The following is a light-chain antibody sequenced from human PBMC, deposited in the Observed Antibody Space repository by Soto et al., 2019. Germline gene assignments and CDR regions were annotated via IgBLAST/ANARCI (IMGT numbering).Light chain of an antibody. CDR1: SSDVGSYNR. CDR3: SLYTSSITSWV. V-gene: IGLV2-18*01. Sequence: QSVLTQPPSVSGSPGQSVTISCTGTSSDVGSYNRVSWYQQPPGTAPKLMIYEVSNRPSGVPDRFSGSKSGNTASLTISGLQAENEADYYCSLYTSSITSWVFGGGTKLTVL. J-gene: IGLJ3*02. CDR2: EVS.